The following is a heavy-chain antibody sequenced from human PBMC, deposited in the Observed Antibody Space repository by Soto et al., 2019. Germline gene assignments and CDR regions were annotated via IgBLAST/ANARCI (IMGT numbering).Heavy chain of an antibody. Sequence: QVQLVQSGAEVKKPGASVKVSCKASGYTFTSYGISWVRQAPGQGLEWMGWISAYNGNTNYAQKLQGRAPMTPDPAASTLHIKMRGLRSDATAVYYCERIVVRGVRPMRRYLDSRGQGTLLTVSS. V-gene: IGHV1-18*01. J-gene: IGHJ4*02. CDR2: ISAYNGNT. D-gene: IGHD3-10*01. CDR1: GYTFTSYG. CDR3: ERIVVRGVRPMRRYLDS.